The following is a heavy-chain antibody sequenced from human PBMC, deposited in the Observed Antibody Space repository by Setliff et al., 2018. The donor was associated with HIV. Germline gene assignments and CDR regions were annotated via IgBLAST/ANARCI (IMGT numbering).Heavy chain of an antibody. D-gene: IGHD2-15*01. J-gene: IGHJ4*02. CDR3: TRSRRYCSGGSCYGPGGY. V-gene: IGHV1-46*03. Sequence: ASVKVSCKASGYTFTSYYMHLVRQAPGQGLEWMGIINPSGGSTSYAQKFQGRVTMTRDPSTSTVYMELSSLRSEDTAVYYCTRSRRYCSGGSCYGPGGYWGQGTLVTVSS. CDR1: GYTFTSYY. CDR2: INPSGGST.